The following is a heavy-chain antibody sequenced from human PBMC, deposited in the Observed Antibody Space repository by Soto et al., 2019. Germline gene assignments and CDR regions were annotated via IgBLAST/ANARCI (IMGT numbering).Heavy chain of an antibody. CDR2: IIPIFGTA. CDR3: ARVPRITIFGVVIIDNYYYYGMDL. J-gene: IGHJ6*02. CDR1: GGTFSSYD. Sequence: SVKVSCKASGGTFSSYDISWVRQSPGQGLEWMGGIIPIFGTANYAQKFQGRVTITADESTSTAYMELSSLRSEDTAVYYCARVPRITIFGVVIIDNYYYYGMDLWGQGTTVTVSS. V-gene: IGHV1-69*13. D-gene: IGHD3-3*01.